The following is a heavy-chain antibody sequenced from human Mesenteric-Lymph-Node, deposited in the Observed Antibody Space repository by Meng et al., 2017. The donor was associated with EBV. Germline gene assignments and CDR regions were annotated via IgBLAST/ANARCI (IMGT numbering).Heavy chain of an antibody. Sequence: VQLQESGPGLVKPSETLPLTCTVSGGSVTSGSYYWNWIRQPPGKRLEWIGYIHYSGSTNYNPSLKSQITISVDTSKNQLSLRVSHVTAADTAVYYCARGRRGVQYFDFWGQGALVTVSS. CDR1: GGSVTSGSYY. CDR2: IHYSGST. J-gene: IGHJ4*02. CDR3: ARGRRGVQYFDF. D-gene: IGHD1-1*01. V-gene: IGHV4-61*01.